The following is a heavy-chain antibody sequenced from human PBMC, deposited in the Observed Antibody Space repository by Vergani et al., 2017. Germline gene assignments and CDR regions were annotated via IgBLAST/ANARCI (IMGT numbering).Heavy chain of an antibody. CDR2: ISSSSSYI. J-gene: IGHJ5*02. D-gene: IGHD3-9*01. Sequence: EVQLVESGGGLVKPGGSLRLSCAASGFTFSSYSMNWVRQAPGKGLEWVSSISSSSSYIYYADSVKGRFTMSRDNAKNSLYLQMNSLRAEDTAVYYCAREMGLQYFARFDPWGQGTLVTVSS. CDR3: AREMGLQYFARFDP. V-gene: IGHV3-21*01. CDR1: GFTFSSYS.